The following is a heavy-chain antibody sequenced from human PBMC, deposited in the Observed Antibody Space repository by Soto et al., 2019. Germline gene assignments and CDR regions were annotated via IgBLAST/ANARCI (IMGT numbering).Heavy chain of an antibody. CDR1: VFTFSSYG. CDR2: ISYDGSNK. Sequence: PWWSLRLSCSASVFTFSSYGMHWFRQAPGKGLEWVAVISYDGSNKYYADSVKGRFTISRDNSKNTLYLQMNSLRAEDTAVYYCAKDGWKGGGYFDYWGQGTLVTVSS. D-gene: IGHD3-16*01. V-gene: IGHV3-30*18. CDR3: AKDGWKGGGYFDY. J-gene: IGHJ4*02.